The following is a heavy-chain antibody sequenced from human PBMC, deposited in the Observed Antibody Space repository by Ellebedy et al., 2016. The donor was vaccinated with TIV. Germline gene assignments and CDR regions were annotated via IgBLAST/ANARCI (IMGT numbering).Heavy chain of an antibody. D-gene: IGHD6-19*01. Sequence: GESLKISCAASGFTFSSYSMNWVRQAPGKGLEWVSSISSSSSYIYYADSVKGRFTISRDNAKNSLYLQMNSLRAEDTAVYYCARGKVKWLSFDYWGQGTLVTVSS. V-gene: IGHV3-21*01. CDR3: ARGKVKWLSFDY. J-gene: IGHJ4*02. CDR2: ISSSSSYI. CDR1: GFTFSSYS.